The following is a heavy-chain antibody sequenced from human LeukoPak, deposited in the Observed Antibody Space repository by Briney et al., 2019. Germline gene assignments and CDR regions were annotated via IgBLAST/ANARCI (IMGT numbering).Heavy chain of an antibody. D-gene: IGHD3-3*01. J-gene: IGHJ4*02. CDR1: GYTFTCYY. CDR3: ARVELHYDFWSGPGKYYFDY. Sequence: GASVKVSCKASGYTFTCYYMHWVRQAPGQGLEWMGWINPNSGGTNYAQKFQGRVTMTRDTSISTAYMELSRLRSDDTAVYYCARVELHYDFWSGPGKYYFDYWGQGTLVTVSS. CDR2: INPNSGGT. V-gene: IGHV1-2*02.